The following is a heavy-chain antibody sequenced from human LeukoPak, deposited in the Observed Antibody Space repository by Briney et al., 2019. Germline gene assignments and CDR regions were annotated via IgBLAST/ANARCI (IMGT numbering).Heavy chain of an antibody. J-gene: IGHJ4*02. V-gene: IGHV3-7*01. Sequence: GGSLRLSCAASGFTFNHYWMSWVRQAPGKGLEWVANIKEDGSTKYYMDSVKGRFTVSRDNAKNSLYLQMNSLRAEDTAVYYCASAKFDYWGQGTLVTVSS. CDR3: ASAKFDY. CDR2: IKEDGSTK. CDR1: GFTFNHYW.